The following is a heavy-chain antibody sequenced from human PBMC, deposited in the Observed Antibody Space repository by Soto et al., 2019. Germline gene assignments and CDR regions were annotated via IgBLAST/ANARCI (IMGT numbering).Heavy chain of an antibody. CDR3: ARGERYFDWLLPDSDY. V-gene: IGHV4-30-4*08. Sequence: SETLSLTCTVSGGSISSGGYYWSWIRQHPGKGLEWIGYIYYSGSTYYNPSLKSRVTISVDTSKNQFSLKLSSVTAADTAVYYCARGERYFDWLLPDSDYWGQGTLVTVSS. CDR1: GGSISSGGYY. CDR2: IYYSGST. D-gene: IGHD3-9*01. J-gene: IGHJ4*02.